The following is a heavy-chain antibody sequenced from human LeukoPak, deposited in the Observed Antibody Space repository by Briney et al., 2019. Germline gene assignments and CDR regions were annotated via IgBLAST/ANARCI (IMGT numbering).Heavy chain of an antibody. CDR1: GYTFTSYD. CDR3: ARRRESGYFDL. Sequence: ASVKVSCKASGYTFTSYDINWVRQATGQRLEWMGWMNPNSGNTGYAQKFQGRVTMTRNTSISTAYMELSSLRSDDTAVYYCARRRESGYFDLWGRGTLVTVSS. CDR2: MNPNSGNT. J-gene: IGHJ2*01. V-gene: IGHV1-8*01.